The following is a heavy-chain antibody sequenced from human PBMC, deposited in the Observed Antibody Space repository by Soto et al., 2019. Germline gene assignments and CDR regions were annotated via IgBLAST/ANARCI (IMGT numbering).Heavy chain of an antibody. CDR2: IWYDGSNK. D-gene: IGHD4-17*01. V-gene: IGHV3-33*01. Sequence: QVQLVESGGGVVQPGRSLRLSCAASGFTFSSYGMHWVRQAPGKGLEWVAVIWYDGSNKYYADSVKGRFTISRDNSKNTLYLQMNSLRAEDTAVYYCARNLAAESGDYPYYYYYGMDVWAKGPRSPSP. CDR3: ARNLAAESGDYPYYYYYGMDV. J-gene: IGHJ6*02. CDR1: GFTFSSYG.